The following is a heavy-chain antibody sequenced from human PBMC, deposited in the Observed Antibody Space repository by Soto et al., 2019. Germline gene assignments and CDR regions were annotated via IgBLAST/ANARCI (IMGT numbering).Heavy chain of an antibody. J-gene: IGHJ6*02. D-gene: IGHD2-2*01. CDR1: GFTFSNAW. CDR3: TTDGKDCSSTSCLDYYYYYGMDV. V-gene: IGHV3-15*07. CDR2: IKSKTDGGTT. Sequence: PGGPLRLSYAASGFTFSNAWMNWVRQAPGKGLEWVGRIKSKTDGGTTDYAAPVKGRFTISRDDSKNTLYLQMNSLKTEDTAVYYCTTDGKDCSSTSCLDYYYYYGMDVWGQGITVTVSS.